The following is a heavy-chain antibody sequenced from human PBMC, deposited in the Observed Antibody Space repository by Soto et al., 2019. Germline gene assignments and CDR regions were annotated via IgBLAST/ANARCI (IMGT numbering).Heavy chain of an antibody. D-gene: IGHD3-10*01. CDR2: IYSGGYT. V-gene: IGHV3-53*01. CDR1: GFTVSNNY. J-gene: IGHJ4*02. Sequence: EVQLVESGGGLIQPGGSLRLSCAVSGFTVSNNYMSWVRQAPGKGLEGVSVIYSGGYTAYGDSVKGRFTISRDNSKNTLYPQMNTRGPADAAVFYCARRRGGGGYWGQGTLVTVSS. CDR3: ARRRGGGGY.